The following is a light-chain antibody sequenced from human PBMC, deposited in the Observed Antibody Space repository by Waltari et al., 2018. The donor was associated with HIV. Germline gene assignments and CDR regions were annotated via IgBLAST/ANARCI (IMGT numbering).Light chain of an antibody. CDR1: SSTLANDY. J-gene: IGLJ2*01. V-gene: IGLV1-51*01. CDR2: DNN. CDR3: GTWDPRLSVGV. Sequence: VTISCSGSSSTLANDYVSWYQHVPGAAPKLLIYDNNKRPSGIPDRFSGSKSGTSATLDITGLQTGDEADYYCGTWDPRLSVGVFGGGTKLTVL.